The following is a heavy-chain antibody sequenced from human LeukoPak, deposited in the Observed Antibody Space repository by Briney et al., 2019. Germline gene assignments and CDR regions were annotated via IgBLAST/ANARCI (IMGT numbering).Heavy chain of an antibody. CDR2: IYYSGST. J-gene: IGHJ4*02. D-gene: IGHD4-23*01. Sequence: NPSETLPLTCTISGGSISSYYWSWIRQPPGKRLEWIGYIYYSGSTNYNPSLKSRVTISVDTSKNQFSLKLSSVTAADTAVYYCARDLSGGRMVDHWGQGTLVTVSS. CDR1: GGSISSYY. V-gene: IGHV4-59*01. CDR3: ARDLSGGRMVDH.